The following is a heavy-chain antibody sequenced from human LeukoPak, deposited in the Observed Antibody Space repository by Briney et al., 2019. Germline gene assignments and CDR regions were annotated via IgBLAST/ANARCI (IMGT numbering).Heavy chain of an antibody. CDR2: IYYSGST. V-gene: IGHV4-59*08. J-gene: IGHJ2*01. CDR1: GGSISSYY. Sequence: SETLSLTCTVSGGSISSYYWGWIRQPPGKGLEWIGYIYYSGSTNYNPSLKSRVTISVDTSKNQFSLKLSSVTAADTAVYYCARRSDGDPIFWYFDLWGRGTLVTVSS. CDR3: ARRSDGDPIFWYFDL. D-gene: IGHD3-3*02.